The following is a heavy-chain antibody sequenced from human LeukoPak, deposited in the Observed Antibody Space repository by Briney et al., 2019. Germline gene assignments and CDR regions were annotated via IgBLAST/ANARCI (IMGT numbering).Heavy chain of an antibody. D-gene: IGHD2-21*01. J-gene: IGHJ6*03. CDR3: ARVVDYYYYMDV. CDR2: INPNSGGT. CDR1: GYTFTGYY. V-gene: IGHV1-2*02. Sequence: ASVKVSCKASGYTFTGYYMHWVRQAPGQGLEWMGWINPNSGGTNYAQKFQGRVTMTRDMSTSTVYMELSSLRSEDTAVYYCARVVDYYYYMDVWGKGTTVTVSS.